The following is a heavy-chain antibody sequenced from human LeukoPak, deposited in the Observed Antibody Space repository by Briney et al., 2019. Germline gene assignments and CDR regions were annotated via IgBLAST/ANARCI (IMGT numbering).Heavy chain of an antibody. V-gene: IGHV3-23*01. CDR3: AKDRTMTLRFLEWLFPFFDY. CDR1: GFTFSTYW. CDR2: ISGSGGST. Sequence: QSGGSLRLSCAASGFTFSTYWMSWVRQAPGKGLEWVSAISGSGGSTYYADSVKGRFTISRDNSKNTLYLQMNSLRAEDTAVYYCAKDRTMTLRFLEWLFPFFDYWGQGTLVTVSS. J-gene: IGHJ4*02. D-gene: IGHD3-3*01.